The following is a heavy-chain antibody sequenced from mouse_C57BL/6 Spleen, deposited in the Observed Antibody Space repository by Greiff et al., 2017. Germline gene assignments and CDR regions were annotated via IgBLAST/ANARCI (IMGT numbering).Heavy chain of an antibody. D-gene: IGHD1-1*01. CDR2: IFPNYGTT. CDR3: AREDYCSDWFAY. V-gene: IGHV1-39*01. CDR1: GYSFTDYY. Sequence: EVQLQQSGPELMKPGASVKISCKASGYSFTDYYIDWVKQSNGHSLEWIGVIFPNYGTTSYNQKFKGKATLTADPSSSTAYMQLNSLTSEDSAVYYCAREDYCSDWFAYWGQGTLVTVSA. J-gene: IGHJ3*01.